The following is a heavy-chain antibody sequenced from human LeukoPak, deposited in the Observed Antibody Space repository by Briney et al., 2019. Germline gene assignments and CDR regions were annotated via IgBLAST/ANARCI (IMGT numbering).Heavy chain of an antibody. CDR2: IKTNSGAT. J-gene: IGHJ4*01. V-gene: IGHV1-2*02. D-gene: IGHD3-16*01. CDR3: ARGRRILGGPENAGDFFDY. Sequence: ASVKVSCKASGYTFTDYYLLWVRQAPGLGLEWMGWIKTNSGATDYAQNFEARVTMTRDTSSGTAYLDLSSLTSDDTAVYYCARGRRILGGPENAGDFFDYWGQGILVIVSS. CDR1: GYTFTDYY.